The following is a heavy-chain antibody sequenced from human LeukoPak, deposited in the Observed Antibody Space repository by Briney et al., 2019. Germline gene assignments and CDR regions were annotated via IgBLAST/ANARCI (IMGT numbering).Heavy chain of an antibody. CDR3: ARETYNDFSRWFDP. CDR1: GGSISSDHYY. V-gene: IGHV4-30-4*08. CDR2: IYYSGST. J-gene: IGHJ5*02. Sequence: PSQTLSLTCTVSGGSISSDHYYWSWIRQPPGKGLEWIGYIYYSGSTYYNPSLKSRVMFSVDTSKNQFSLKLTSVTAVDTAVYYCARETYNDFSRWFDPWGQGTLVTVSS. D-gene: IGHD3-3*01.